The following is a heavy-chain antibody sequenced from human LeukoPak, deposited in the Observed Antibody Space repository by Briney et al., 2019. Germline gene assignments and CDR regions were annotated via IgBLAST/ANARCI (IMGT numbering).Heavy chain of an antibody. Sequence: VGSLRLSCAASGFTFSSYEMNWVRQAPGKGLEWVSYISGGGSNIYYADSVKGRFTISRDNAKNSLYLQMNSLRAEDTAVYYCAREWGNAGDPGAFDIWGQGTMVTVSS. J-gene: IGHJ3*02. D-gene: IGHD3-16*01. CDR1: GFTFSSYE. CDR3: AREWGNAGDPGAFDI. V-gene: IGHV3-48*03. CDR2: ISGGGSNI.